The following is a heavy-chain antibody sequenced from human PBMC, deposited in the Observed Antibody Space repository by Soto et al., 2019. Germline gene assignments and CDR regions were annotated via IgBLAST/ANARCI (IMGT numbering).Heavy chain of an antibody. CDR2: ISGSGGTT. CDR3: AKFFVETGGSSGWPWTFHY. V-gene: IGHV3-23*01. Sequence: EVQLLESGGGLVQPGRSLRLSCAASGFTFSSYAMSWVHQAPGKGLEWDSAISGSGGTTYYAASVKGRFTISRDNSKNTLFLQMNSLRAEDTAVYYCAKFFVETGGSSGWPWTFHYWGQGTLVTVSS. D-gene: IGHD6-25*01. CDR1: GFTFSSYA. J-gene: IGHJ4*02.